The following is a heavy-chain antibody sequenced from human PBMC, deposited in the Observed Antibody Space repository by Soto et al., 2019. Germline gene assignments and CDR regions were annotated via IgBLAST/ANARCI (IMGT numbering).Heavy chain of an antibody. D-gene: IGHD6-19*01. CDR1: GDRVSSDSAA. Sequence: SQALSLTCAISGDRVSSDSAAWNCIRQSPSRGLEWLGRTYYRSKWYNDYAVSVKSRITVNPDTSKNQFSLQLNSVTPEDAAVYYCARAILAGSAWFGMTDYWGQGTLVTVSS. CDR2: TYYRSKWYN. J-gene: IGHJ4*02. V-gene: IGHV6-1*01. CDR3: ARAILAGSAWFGMTDY.